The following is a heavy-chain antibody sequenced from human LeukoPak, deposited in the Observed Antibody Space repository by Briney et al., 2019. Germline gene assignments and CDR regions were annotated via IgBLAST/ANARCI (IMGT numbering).Heavy chain of an antibody. V-gene: IGHV4-59*12. CDR2: IYGSGST. CDR3: ARSTMVNTATGWFDP. J-gene: IGHJ5*02. D-gene: IGHD4/OR15-4a*01. Sequence: PSETLSLTCTVSSGSIRSYYWSWIRQPPGKGLEWIGYIYGSGSTNFNPSLKSRVTMSVDTSKNQISLKLSFVTAADTAMYYCARSTMVNTATGWFDPWGQGTLVTVYS. CDR1: SGSIRSYY.